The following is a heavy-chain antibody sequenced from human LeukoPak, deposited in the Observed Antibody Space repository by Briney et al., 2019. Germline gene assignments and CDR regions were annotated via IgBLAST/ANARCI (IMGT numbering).Heavy chain of an antibody. D-gene: IGHD2-2*01. V-gene: IGHV3-43D*03. CDR1: GFTFDDYA. CDR3: ARVGTLGYCSSTSCYQDAFDI. CDR2: ISWDGGST. Sequence: GGSLRLSCAASGFTFDDYAMHWVRQAPGKGLEWVSLISWDGGSTYYADSVKGRFTISRDNAKNSLYLQMNSLRAEDTAVYYCARVGTLGYCSSTSCYQDAFDIWGQGTMVTVSS. J-gene: IGHJ3*02.